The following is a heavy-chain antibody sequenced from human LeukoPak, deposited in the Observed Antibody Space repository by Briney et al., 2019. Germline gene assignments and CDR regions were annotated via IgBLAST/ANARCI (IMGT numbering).Heavy chain of an antibody. J-gene: IGHJ4*02. CDR2: IYYSGST. Sequence: PSETLSLTCTVSGGSISSSSYYWGWIRQPPGRGLEWIGSIYYSGSTYYDPSLKSRVTISVDTSKNQFSLKLSSVTAADTAVYYCARRLAGTEDYWGQGTLVTVSS. V-gene: IGHV4-39*01. CDR1: GGSISSSSYY. D-gene: IGHD6-13*01. CDR3: ARRLAGTEDY.